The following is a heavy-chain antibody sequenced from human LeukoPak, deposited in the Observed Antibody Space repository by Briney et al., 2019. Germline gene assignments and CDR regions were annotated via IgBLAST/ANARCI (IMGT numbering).Heavy chain of an antibody. J-gene: IGHJ4*02. CDR1: GFTFSSYS. D-gene: IGHD3-3*02. CDR2: ISSSSSTI. Sequence: PGGSLRLSCAASGFTFSSYSMNWVRQAPGKGLEWVSYISSSSSTIYYADSVKGRYTISRDNAKNSLYLQMNSLRAEDTAVYYCARELAVDYWGQGTLVTVSS. V-gene: IGHV3-48*01. CDR3: ARELAVDY.